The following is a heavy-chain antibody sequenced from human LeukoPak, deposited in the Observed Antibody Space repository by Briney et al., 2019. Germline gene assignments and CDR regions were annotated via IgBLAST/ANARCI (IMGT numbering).Heavy chain of an antibody. D-gene: IGHD6-19*01. CDR1: GFTFSSYS. V-gene: IGHV3-21*01. CDR2: ISSSSSYI. Sequence: GGSLRLSCAASGFTFSSYSMNWVRQAPGKGLEWVSSISSSSSYIYYADSVKGRFTISRDNAKNSLYLQMNSLRAEDKAVYYCARDRIAVAYFDYWGQGTLVTVSS. CDR3: ARDRIAVAYFDY. J-gene: IGHJ4*02.